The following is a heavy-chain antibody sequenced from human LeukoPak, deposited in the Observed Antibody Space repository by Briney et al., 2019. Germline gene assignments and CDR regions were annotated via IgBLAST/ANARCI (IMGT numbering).Heavy chain of an antibody. V-gene: IGHV4-34*01. D-gene: IGHD3-22*01. J-gene: IGHJ6*02. CDR2: INHSGST. CDR3: ASPLDTYYYDSSGYYRDGMDV. Sequence: SETLSLTCAVYGGSFSGYYWSWIRQPPGKGLEWIGEINHSGSTNYNPSLKSRVTISIDTSKKQFSLKLRSVTAADTAVYYCASPLDTYYYDSSGYYRDGMDVWGQGTTVTVSS. CDR1: GGSFSGYY.